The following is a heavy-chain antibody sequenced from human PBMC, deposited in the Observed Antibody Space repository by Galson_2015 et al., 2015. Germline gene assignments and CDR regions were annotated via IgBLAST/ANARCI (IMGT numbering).Heavy chain of an antibody. Sequence: SLRLSCAASGFTFSSYAMSWVRQAPGKGLEWVSAISGSGGSTYYADSVKGRFTISRDNSKNTLYLQMNSLRAEDMAVYYCAKDRYYGSGSWDYWGQGTLVTVSS. V-gene: IGHV3-23*01. CDR2: ISGSGGST. D-gene: IGHD3-10*01. J-gene: IGHJ4*02. CDR1: GFTFSSYA. CDR3: AKDRYYGSGSWDY.